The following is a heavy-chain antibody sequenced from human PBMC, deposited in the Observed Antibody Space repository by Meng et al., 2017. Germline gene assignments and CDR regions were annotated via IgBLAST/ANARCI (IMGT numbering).Heavy chain of an antibody. CDR2: IYSGGNT. V-gene: IGHV3-53*04. J-gene: IGHJ3*02. D-gene: IGHD6-6*01. CDR3: ATSSDAFEI. CDR1: ELNVSTSF. Sequence: EVHCMESGGGLVQPGGSLRLSCAASELNVSTSFLSWVRQAPGKGLEWVSVIYSGGNTYYADSVKGRFTISRHNSKNTLYLQMSSLTVEDTAVYYCATSSDAFEIWGQGTMVTVSS.